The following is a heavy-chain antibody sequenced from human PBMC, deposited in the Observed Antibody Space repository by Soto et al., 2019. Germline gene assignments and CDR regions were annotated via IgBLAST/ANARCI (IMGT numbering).Heavy chain of an antibody. D-gene: IGHD1-26*01. CDR1: GFTFSSYA. J-gene: IGHJ4*02. Sequence: QVQLVESGGGVVQPGRSLRLSCAASGFTFSSYAMHWVRQAPGKGLEWVAVISYDGSNKYYADSVKGRFTISRDNSKNTLYLQMNSLRAEDTAVYYCARARGWDTDYWGQGTLVTVSS. CDR3: ARARGWDTDY. CDR2: ISYDGSNK. V-gene: IGHV3-30-3*01.